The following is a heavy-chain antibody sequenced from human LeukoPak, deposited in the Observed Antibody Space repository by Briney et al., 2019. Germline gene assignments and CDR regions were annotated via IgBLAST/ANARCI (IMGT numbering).Heavy chain of an antibody. J-gene: IGHJ4*02. CDR1: GYTFTSYY. CDR3: ARADPLYIVLMVYATHLDY. Sequence: ASVKVSCKASGYTFTSYYMHWVRQAPGQGLEWMGIINPSGGSTSYAQKFQGRVTMTRDTSTSTVYMELSSLRFEDTAVYYCARADPLYIVLMVYATHLDYWGQGTLVTVPS. V-gene: IGHV1-46*01. CDR2: INPSGGST. D-gene: IGHD2-8*01.